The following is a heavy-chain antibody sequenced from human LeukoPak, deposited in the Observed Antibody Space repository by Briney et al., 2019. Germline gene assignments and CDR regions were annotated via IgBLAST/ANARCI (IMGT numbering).Heavy chain of an antibody. CDR3: ARAVDYGSEYFDY. CDR2: IYSGGYT. CDR1: EFTVNSSY. D-gene: IGHD3-10*01. Sequence: GGSLRLSCAASEFTVNSSYMSWVRQAPGKGLEWVSLIYSGGYTYYADSVKGRFTVSRDNSKNTLYLQMNSLRAEDTAVYYCARAVDYGSEYFDYWGQGTLVTVSS. V-gene: IGHV3-53*01. J-gene: IGHJ4*02.